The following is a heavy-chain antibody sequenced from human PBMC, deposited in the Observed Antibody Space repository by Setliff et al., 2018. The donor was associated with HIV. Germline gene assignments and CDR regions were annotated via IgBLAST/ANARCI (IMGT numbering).Heavy chain of an antibody. CDR2: VYYSGGT. D-gene: IGHD1-26*01. Sequence: PSETLSLTCTVSGGSISSRDYYWGWIRQPPGKGLEWIGSVYYSGGTYYNPSLKSRVTISVDTSKNHFSLKLSSVTAADTAVYYCARHVSGSYHSPFQHWGQGTLVTVSS. J-gene: IGHJ1*01. CDR3: ARHVSGSYHSPFQH. V-gene: IGHV4-39*01. CDR1: GGSISSRDYY.